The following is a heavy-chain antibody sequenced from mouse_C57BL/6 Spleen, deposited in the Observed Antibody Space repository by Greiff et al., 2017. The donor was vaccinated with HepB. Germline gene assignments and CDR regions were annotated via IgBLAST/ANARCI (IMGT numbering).Heavy chain of an antibody. V-gene: IGHV3-6*01. CDR1: GYSITSGYY. J-gene: IGHJ2*01. Sequence: EVKLQESGPGLVKPSQSLSLTCSVPGYSITSGYYWNWIRQFPGNKLEWMGYISYDGSNNYNPSLKNRISITRDSSKNQFFLKLNSVTTEDTATYYCAREGAYSFDYWGQGTTLTVSS. CDR2: ISYDGSN. CDR3: AREGAYSFDY.